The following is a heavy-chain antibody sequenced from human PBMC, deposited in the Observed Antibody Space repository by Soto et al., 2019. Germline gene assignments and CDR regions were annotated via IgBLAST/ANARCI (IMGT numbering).Heavy chain of an antibody. Sequence: QVQLVQSGAEVKKPGASVKVSCKASGYTFTSYAMHWVRQAPGQRLEWMGWINAGNGNTKYSQKFQGRVTITRDTSASPAYMEVSSLRSEGTGVYYWAGGSRFYIATACYWGYFDYWGQGTLVTVSS. CDR1: GYTFTSYA. CDR2: INAGNGNT. D-gene: IGHD3-3*01. CDR3: AGGSRFYIATACYWGYFDY. V-gene: IGHV1-3*01. J-gene: IGHJ4*02.